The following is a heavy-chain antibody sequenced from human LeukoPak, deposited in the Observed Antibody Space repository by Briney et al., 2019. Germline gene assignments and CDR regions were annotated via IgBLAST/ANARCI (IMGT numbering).Heavy chain of an antibody. Sequence: PSETLSLTCIVSGGSISTYYWSWIRQPAGKGLEWIGRIYTCWSTNYTNYNPSLNRRLTMSADTSKRHFSLNLSSVTAVDTAVYYCARDWDVGDCSGGDCTHDAFDIWGQGTMVTVSS. J-gene: IGHJ3*02. CDR2: IYTCWSTNYT. D-gene: IGHD2-15*01. V-gene: IGHV4-4*07. CDR3: ARDWDVGDCSGGDCTHDAFDI. CDR1: GGSISTYY.